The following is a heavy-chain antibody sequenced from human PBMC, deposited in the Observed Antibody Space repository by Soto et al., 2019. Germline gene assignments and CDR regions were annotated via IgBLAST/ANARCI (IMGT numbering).Heavy chain of an antibody. J-gene: IGHJ6*02. Sequence: ASVKVSCKASGGTFSSYAISWVRQAPGQGLEWMGGIIPIFGTANYAQKFQGRVTITADESTSTAYMELSSLRSEDTAVYYCARDCSSTSCYRAVFGDARSYYYYGMDVWGQGTTVTVSS. D-gene: IGHD2-2*02. CDR3: ARDCSSTSCYRAVFGDARSYYYYGMDV. CDR2: IIPIFGTA. CDR1: GGTFSSYA. V-gene: IGHV1-69*13.